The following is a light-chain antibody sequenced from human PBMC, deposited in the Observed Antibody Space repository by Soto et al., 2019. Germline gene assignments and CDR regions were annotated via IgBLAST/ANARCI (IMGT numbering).Light chain of an antibody. CDR2: GAS. Sequence: EIVLTQSPVTLSSSPGERATLSCSSSQSVSSSFLAWYQQKPGQAPRLLIYGASRRATGIPDRFSGSGSGTDFTLTISSLQSEDFAVYYCQQYNEWPITFGQGTRLEIK. V-gene: IGKV3-20*01. J-gene: IGKJ5*01. CDR3: QQYNEWPIT. CDR1: QSVSSSF.